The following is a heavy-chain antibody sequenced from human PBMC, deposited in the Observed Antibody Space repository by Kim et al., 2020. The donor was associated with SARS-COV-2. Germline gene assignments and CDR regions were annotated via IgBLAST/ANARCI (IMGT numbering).Heavy chain of an antibody. CDR3: ARGSSSWYRGYWFDP. CDR1: GGSFSGYY. J-gene: IGHJ5*02. D-gene: IGHD6-13*01. V-gene: IGHV4-34*01. CDR2: INHSGST. Sequence: SETLSLTCAVYGGSFSGYYWSWIRQPPGKGLAWIGEINHSGSTNYNPSLKSRVTISVDTSKNQFSLKLSSVTSADTAVYYCARGSSSWYRGYWFDPWGQGTLVTVSS.